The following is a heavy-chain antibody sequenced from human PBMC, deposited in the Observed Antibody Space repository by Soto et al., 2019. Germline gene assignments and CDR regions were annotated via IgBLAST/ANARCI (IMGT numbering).Heavy chain of an antibody. D-gene: IGHD2-15*01. CDR3: ARDKGYGSDTSCPDFDY. Sequence: SVKVSSKASGGTLSSYTFSWVRQAPGQGLEWMGRVIPNLGVTNYAKKFQGRFTIVVDTSTSTAYMELNSLRYEDTAVYYCARDKGYGSDTSCPDFDYWGQGTLVTVSS. V-gene: IGHV1-69*04. J-gene: IGHJ4*02. CDR2: VIPNLGVT. CDR1: GGTLSSYT.